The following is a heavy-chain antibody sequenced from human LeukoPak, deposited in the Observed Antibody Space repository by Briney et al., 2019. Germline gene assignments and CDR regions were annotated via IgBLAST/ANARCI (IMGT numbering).Heavy chain of an antibody. D-gene: IGHD6-13*01. Sequence: PGGSLRLSCAASGFTFSSYSMNWVRQVPGKGLEWVSYISSGSESSTYYADSVKGRFTISRDNAKNSLYLRMNSLRDEDTAVYYCAREYSSSYYFDYWGQGTLVTVSS. CDR3: AREYSSSYYFDY. V-gene: IGHV3-48*02. CDR2: ISSGSESST. CDR1: GFTFSSYS. J-gene: IGHJ4*02.